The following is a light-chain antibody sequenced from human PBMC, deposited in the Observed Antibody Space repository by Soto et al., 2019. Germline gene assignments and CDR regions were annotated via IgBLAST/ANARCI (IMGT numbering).Light chain of an antibody. CDR2: AAS. V-gene: IGKV1-9*01. Sequence: DIQLTQSPSFLSASVGDRVTIPCRASQVITTFLAWYQQRPVKAPKFLIYAASTLQNGVPTRFGGSGSGTSFTLTISSLQPEDFATYYCQQLLSYPCTFGQGTRLEIK. CDR3: QQLLSYPCT. CDR1: QVITTF. J-gene: IGKJ5*01.